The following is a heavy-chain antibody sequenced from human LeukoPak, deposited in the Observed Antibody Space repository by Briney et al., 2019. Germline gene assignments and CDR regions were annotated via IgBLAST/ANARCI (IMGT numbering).Heavy chain of an antibody. J-gene: IGHJ4*02. D-gene: IGHD4-17*01. CDR1: GFTFSSYW. CDR2: IKQDGSDI. Sequence: GGSLRLSCAASGFTFSSYWMSWVRQAPGKGLEWVANIKQDGSDIYYVDSVKGRFTISRDNAKNSLYLQMNSLRAEDTAVYYCARCHDYGDYYFDYWGQGTLVTVSS. CDR3: ARCHDYGDYYFDY. V-gene: IGHV3-7*03.